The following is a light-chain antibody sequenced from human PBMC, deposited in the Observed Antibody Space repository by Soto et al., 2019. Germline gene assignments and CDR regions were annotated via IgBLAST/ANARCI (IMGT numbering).Light chain of an antibody. V-gene: IGLV2-14*01. Sequence: QSALTQPASVSGSAGQSITISCSGTMRDVGAYNLVSWYQQHPGTAPKLIIYEVRNRPSGISSRFSGSRSGNTASLTISGLQSEDEGDYYCSSHAGNNNYVFGTGTKVTVL. CDR3: SSHAGNNNYV. CDR1: MRDVGAYNL. CDR2: EVR. J-gene: IGLJ1*01.